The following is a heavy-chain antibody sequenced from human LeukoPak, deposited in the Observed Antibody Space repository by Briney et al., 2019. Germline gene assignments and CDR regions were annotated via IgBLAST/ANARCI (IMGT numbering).Heavy chain of an antibody. V-gene: IGHV4-34*01. CDR2: IKHSGNT. J-gene: IGHJ4*02. Sequence: SETLSLTCGVYGGSLSGHYWSWIRQPLGKGLEWIGEIKHSGNTNYNPSLKSRVTISVDTSKNQFSLKLSSVTAADTAVYYCAREYSTSSMSFDYWGQGTLVTVSS. CDR3: AREYSTSSMSFDY. D-gene: IGHD6-6*01. CDR1: GGSLSGHY.